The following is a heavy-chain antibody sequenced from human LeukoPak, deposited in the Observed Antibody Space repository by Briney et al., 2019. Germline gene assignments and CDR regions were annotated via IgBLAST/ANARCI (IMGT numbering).Heavy chain of an antibody. CDR2: IYYSGST. V-gene: IGHV4-59*12. Sequence: PSETLSLTCTVSGGSISSYYWSWIRQPPGKGLEWIGYIYYSGSTNYNPSLKSRVTISVDTSKNQFSLKLSSVTAADTAVYYCAREKYDYVWGSYRPERAFDIWGQGTMVTVSS. CDR3: AREKYDYVWGSYRPERAFDI. CDR1: GGSISSYY. J-gene: IGHJ3*02. D-gene: IGHD3-16*02.